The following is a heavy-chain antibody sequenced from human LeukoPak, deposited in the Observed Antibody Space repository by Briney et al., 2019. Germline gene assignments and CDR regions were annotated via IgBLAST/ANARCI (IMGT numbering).Heavy chain of an antibody. CDR3: ARDGHDYGNNWFDP. D-gene: IGHD4-17*01. J-gene: IGHJ5*02. CDR2: IYYSGST. Sequence: SETLSLTCTVSGGSISSGDYYWSWIRQPPGKGLEWIGYIYYSGSTYYNLSLKSRVTISVDTSKNQFSLKLSSVTAADTAVYYCARDGHDYGNNWFDPWGQGTLVTVSS. CDR1: GGSISSGDYY. V-gene: IGHV4-30-4*08.